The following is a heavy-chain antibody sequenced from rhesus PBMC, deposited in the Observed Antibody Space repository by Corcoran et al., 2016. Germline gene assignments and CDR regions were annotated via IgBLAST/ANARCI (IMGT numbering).Heavy chain of an antibody. Sequence: QVQLQESGPAVVKPSETLSLTCAVSGGSISSNYWSWIRQPPGKGLEWIGYIYVSSGSTYYNPSLKSRVTISTDTSKNQFSLKLSSVTVADTAVYYCARDRGADYFDYWGQGVLVTVSS. CDR2: IYVSSGST. CDR3: ARDRGADYFDY. J-gene: IGHJ4*01. D-gene: IGHD3-34*01. CDR1: GGSISSNY. V-gene: IGHV4-147*01.